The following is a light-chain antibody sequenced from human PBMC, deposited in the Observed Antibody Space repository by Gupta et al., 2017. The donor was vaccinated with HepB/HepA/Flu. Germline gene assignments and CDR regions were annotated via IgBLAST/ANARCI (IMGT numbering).Light chain of an antibody. CDR2: GNN. J-gene: IGLJ2*01. CDR1: RSNIGAGYD. V-gene: IGLV1-40*01. CDR3: QSYDSGLSGFV. Sequence: QSVLTQPPSVSGAPGQRVTFSCTGTRSNIGAGYDVHWYQQFPGTAPKVLIYGNNNRPSGVPDRFSGSKSGTSASLAITGLLAEDEADYYCQSYDSGLSGFVFGGGTKLTVL.